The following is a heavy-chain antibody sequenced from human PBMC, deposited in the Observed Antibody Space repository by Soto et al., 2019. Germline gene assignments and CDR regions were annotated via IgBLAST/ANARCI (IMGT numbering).Heavy chain of an antibody. J-gene: IGHJ4*02. CDR3: ARLEGLATISYYFDY. CDR1: GGSISSSSYY. V-gene: IGHV4-39*01. D-gene: IGHD3-9*01. Sequence: SDTLSLTCTVSGGSISSSSYYWGWIRQPPGKGLEWIGSIYYSGSTYYNPSLKSRVTISVDKSKNQFSLKLSSVTAADTAVYYCARLEGLATISYYFDYWGQGTLVTVSS. CDR2: IYYSGST.